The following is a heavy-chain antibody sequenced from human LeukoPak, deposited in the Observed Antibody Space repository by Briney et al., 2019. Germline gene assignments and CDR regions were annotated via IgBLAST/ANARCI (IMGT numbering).Heavy chain of an antibody. D-gene: IGHD3-3*01. CDR1: GGSFSGYY. J-gene: IGHJ4*02. CDR2: INHSGST. V-gene: IGHV4-34*01. CDR3: ATGPTYYDFWSGYYTRYFDY. Sequence: PSETLSLTCAVYGGSFSGYYWSWIRDPPGKGLEWIGEINHSGSTTYNPSLKSRVTLSVDTSKNQFSLKLSSVTAADTTVYSCATGPTYYDFWSGYYTRYFDYWGQGTLVTVSS.